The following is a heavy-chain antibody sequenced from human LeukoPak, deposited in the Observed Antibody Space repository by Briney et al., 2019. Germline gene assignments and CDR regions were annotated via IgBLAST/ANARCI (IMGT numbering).Heavy chain of an antibody. CDR2: IRHDGNNE. Sequence: PGGSLRLSCAASGFTFSSYGMHWVRQAPGKGLEWVAFIRHDGNNEYYADSVKGRFTISRDNAKNSLYLQMNSLRAEDTAVYYCARDQYHLYSSGWYPFDYWGQGTLVTVSS. V-gene: IGHV3-30*02. CDR1: GFTFSSYG. J-gene: IGHJ4*02. CDR3: ARDQYHLYSSGWYPFDY. D-gene: IGHD6-19*01.